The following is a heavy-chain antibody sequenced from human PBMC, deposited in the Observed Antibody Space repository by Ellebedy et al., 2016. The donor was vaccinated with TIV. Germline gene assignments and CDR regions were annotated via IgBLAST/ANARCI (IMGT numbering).Heavy chain of an antibody. V-gene: IGHV1-18*04. CDR2: ISAYNGNT. J-gene: IGHJ4*02. CDR3: ARTGGYTYGSGNPDY. D-gene: IGHD5-18*01. Sequence: AASVKVSCKASGYTFTGYGISWVRPAPGQGLAWMGWISAYNGNTNYEPNVQGRVTMTTDTSTSTAYMELRSLRSDDTAVYYCARTGGYTYGSGNPDYWGQGTLVIVSA. CDR1: GYTFTGYG.